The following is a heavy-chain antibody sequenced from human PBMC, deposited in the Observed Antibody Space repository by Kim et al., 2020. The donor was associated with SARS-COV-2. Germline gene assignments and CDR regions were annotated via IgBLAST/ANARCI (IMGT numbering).Heavy chain of an antibody. CDR2: IYSGGST. CDR1: GFTVSSNY. Sequence: GGSLRLSCAASGFTVSSNYMSWVRQAPGKGLEWVSVIYSGGSTYYADSVKGRFTISSHNSKNTLYLQMNSLRAEDTAVYYCSRGPNYYVSGRYDYFDYWG. V-gene: IGHV3-53*04. CDR3: SRGPNYYVSGRYDYFDY. J-gene: IGHJ4*01. D-gene: IGHD3-10*01.